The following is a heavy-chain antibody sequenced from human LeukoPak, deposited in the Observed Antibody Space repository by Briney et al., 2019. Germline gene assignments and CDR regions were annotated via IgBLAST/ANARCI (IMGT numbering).Heavy chain of an antibody. CDR1: GGSFSGYY. CDR3: ARERYYYDSSGENYYYYYMDV. CDR2: INHSGST. Sequence: SETLSLTCAVYGGSFSGYYWSWIRQPPGKGLEWIGEINHSGSTNYNPSLKSRVTISVDTSKNQFSLKLSSVTAADTAVYYCARERYYYDSSGENYYYYYMDVRGKGTTVTVSS. D-gene: IGHD3-22*01. V-gene: IGHV4-34*01. J-gene: IGHJ6*03.